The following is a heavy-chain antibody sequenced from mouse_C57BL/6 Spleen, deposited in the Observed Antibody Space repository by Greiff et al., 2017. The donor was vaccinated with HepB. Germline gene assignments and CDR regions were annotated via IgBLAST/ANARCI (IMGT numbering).Heavy chain of an antibody. Sequence: EVKLVESGGGLVKPGGSLKLSCAASGFTFSDYGMHWVRQAPEKGLEWVAYISSGSSTIYYADTVKGRFTISRDNAKNTLFLQMTSLRSEDTAMYYCARTDYDVLYYAMDYWGQGTSVTVSS. J-gene: IGHJ4*01. D-gene: IGHD2-4*01. V-gene: IGHV5-17*01. CDR2: ISSGSSTI. CDR3: ARTDYDVLYYAMDY. CDR1: GFTFSDYG.